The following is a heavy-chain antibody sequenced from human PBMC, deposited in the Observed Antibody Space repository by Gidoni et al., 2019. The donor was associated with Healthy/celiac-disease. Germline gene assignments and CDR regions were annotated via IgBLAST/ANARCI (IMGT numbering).Heavy chain of an antibody. V-gene: IGHV2-5*01. J-gene: IGHJ6*02. CDR2: IYWNDDK. Sequence: QISLKESGPTLVKPTQTLTLTCTFSGFSLSTSGVGVGWIRQPPGKALEWLALIYWNDDKRYSPSLKSRLTITKDTSKNQVVLTMTNMDPVDTATYYCAHIGGLELRITYADYGMDVWGQGTTVTVSS. CDR3: AHIGGLELRITYADYGMDV. CDR1: GFSLSTSGVG. D-gene: IGHD1-7*01.